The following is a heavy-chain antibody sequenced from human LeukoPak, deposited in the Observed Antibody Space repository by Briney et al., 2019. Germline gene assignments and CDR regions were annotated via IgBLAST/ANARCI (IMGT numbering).Heavy chain of an antibody. CDR3: ARDQGHSSGWYVNYFDY. CDR2: LIPIFGTA. D-gene: IGHD6-19*01. J-gene: IGHJ4*02. Sequence: ASVKVSCKASGGTFSSYAISWVRQAPGQGLEWMGGLIPIFGTANYAQKFQGRVTITADESTSTAYMELSSLRSEDTAVYYCARDQGHSSGWYVNYFDYWGQGTLVTVSS. CDR1: GGTFSSYA. V-gene: IGHV1-69*13.